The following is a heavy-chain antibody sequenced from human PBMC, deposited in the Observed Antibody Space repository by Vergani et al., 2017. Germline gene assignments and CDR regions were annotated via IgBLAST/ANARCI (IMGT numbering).Heavy chain of an antibody. CDR1: GFTFSSYS. J-gene: IGHJ3*02. CDR2: ISSSSSYI. V-gene: IGHV3-21*01. CDR3: ARGWGYCGGDCYENAFDI. Sequence: EVQLVESGGGLVKPGGSLRLSCAASGFTFSSYSMNWVRQAPGKGLEWVSSISSSSSYIYYADSVKGRFTLSRDNAKNSLYLQMNSLRAEDTAVYYCARGWGYCGGDCYENAFDIWGQGTMVTVSS. D-gene: IGHD2-21*02.